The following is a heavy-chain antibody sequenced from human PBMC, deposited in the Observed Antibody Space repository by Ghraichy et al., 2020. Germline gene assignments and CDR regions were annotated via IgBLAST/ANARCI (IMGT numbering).Heavy chain of an antibody. CDR3: ARAADTAMVTWNYFDY. CDR2: INPSGGST. Sequence: ASVKVSCKASGYTFTSYYMHWVRQAPGQGLEWMGIINPSGGSTSYAQKFQGRVTMTRDTSTSTVYMELSSLRSEDTAVYYCARAADTAMVTWNYFDYWGQGTLVTVSS. D-gene: IGHD5-18*01. CDR1: GYTFTSYY. J-gene: IGHJ4*02. V-gene: IGHV1-46*01.